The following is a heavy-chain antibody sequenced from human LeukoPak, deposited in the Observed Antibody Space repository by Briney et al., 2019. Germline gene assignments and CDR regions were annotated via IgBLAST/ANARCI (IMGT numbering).Heavy chain of an antibody. Sequence: PGGSLRLSCAASGFTFSSYSMTWVRQAPGKGLEWVSCITSSSSYIYYADSVKGRFTISRDNARNSLYLQMNSLRAEDTAVYYCARQDWLGDRYYFDSWGQGTLVTVSS. J-gene: IGHJ4*02. CDR2: ITSSSSYI. CDR1: GFTFSSYS. D-gene: IGHD3-9*01. CDR3: ARQDWLGDRYYFDS. V-gene: IGHV3-21*01.